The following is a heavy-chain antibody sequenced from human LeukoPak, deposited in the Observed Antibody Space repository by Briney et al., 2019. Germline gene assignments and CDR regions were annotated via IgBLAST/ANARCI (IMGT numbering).Heavy chain of an antibody. CDR3: AKDGGFYGENFDY. Sequence: GGSLRLSCAASGFTFSSYWMSWVRQAPGKGLEWVAVISYDGSSKYYADSVKGRFTISRDNSKNTLFLQMNSLRADDTAVFYCAKDGGFYGENFDYWGQGTLVTVSS. CDR1: GFTFSSYW. CDR2: ISYDGSSK. D-gene: IGHD4-17*01. V-gene: IGHV3-30*18. J-gene: IGHJ4*02.